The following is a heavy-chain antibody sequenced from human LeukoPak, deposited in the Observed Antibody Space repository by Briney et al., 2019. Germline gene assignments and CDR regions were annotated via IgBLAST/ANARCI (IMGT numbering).Heavy chain of an antibody. D-gene: IGHD4-23*01. CDR2: IGYSGGDI. Sequence: GGSLRLSCAASGFTFSSYAMTWVRQAPGKGLEWVSVIGYSGGDIQYADSVKGRFAISRDNSKNTLYLQMNSLRVEDTAVYYCAKYAPPTTVVTRFFDYWGQGTLVTVSS. J-gene: IGHJ4*02. CDR3: AKYAPPTTVVTRFFDY. CDR1: GFTFSSYA. V-gene: IGHV3-23*01.